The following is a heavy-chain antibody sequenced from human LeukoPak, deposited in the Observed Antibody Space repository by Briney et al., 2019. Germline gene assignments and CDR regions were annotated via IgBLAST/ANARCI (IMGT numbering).Heavy chain of an antibody. CDR1: GYTFTSYG. CDR3: ARQRYDYGDPYYFDY. Sequence: ASVKVSCKASGYTFTSYGISWVRQAPGQGLEWMGWISACNGNTNYAQKLQGRVTMTTDTSTSTAYMELRSLRSDDTAVYYCARQRYDYGDPYYFDYWGQGTLVTVSS. CDR2: ISACNGNT. V-gene: IGHV1-18*01. D-gene: IGHD4-17*01. J-gene: IGHJ4*02.